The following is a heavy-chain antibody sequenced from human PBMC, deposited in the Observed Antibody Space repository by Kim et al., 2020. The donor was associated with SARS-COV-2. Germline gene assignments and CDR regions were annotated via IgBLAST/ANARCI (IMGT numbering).Heavy chain of an antibody. CDR2: IYYSGNT. D-gene: IGHD3-3*01. Sequence: SETLSLTCTVSGGSISSSSYFWGWIRQPPGKGLEWIGSIYYSGNTYYNPSLKSRVTISVDTSKNQFSLNLSSVTAADTAVYYCARPHYDFWTGESNAWFDPWGQGTLVTVSS. V-gene: IGHV4-39*01. J-gene: IGHJ5*02. CDR3: ARPHYDFWTGESNAWFDP. CDR1: GGSISSSSYF.